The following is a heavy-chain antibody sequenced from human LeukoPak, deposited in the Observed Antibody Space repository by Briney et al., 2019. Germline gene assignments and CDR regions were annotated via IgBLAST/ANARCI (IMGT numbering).Heavy chain of an antibody. Sequence: GGSLRLSCAASGFTFSSYSMNWVRQAPGKGLEGVSSISTSSSYIYYADSVKGRFTISRDNAKNSLYLQMNSLRAEDTAVYYCARGRLYSSGWYGAFDIWGQGTMVTVSS. CDR1: GFTFSSYS. V-gene: IGHV3-21*01. J-gene: IGHJ3*02. CDR2: ISTSSSYI. CDR3: ARGRLYSSGWYGAFDI. D-gene: IGHD6-19*01.